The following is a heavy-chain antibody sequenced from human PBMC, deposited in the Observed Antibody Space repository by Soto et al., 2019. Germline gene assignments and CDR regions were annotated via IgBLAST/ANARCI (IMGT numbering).Heavy chain of an antibody. CDR2: IYYSGST. CDR3: ARARRRTPSTTYYYDSSGFRFDY. CDR1: GGSVSSGSYY. J-gene: IGHJ4*02. V-gene: IGHV4-61*01. Sequence: SETLSLTCTVSGGSVSSGSYYWSWIRQPPGKGLEWIGYIYYSGSTNYNPSLKSRVTISVDTSKNQFPLKLSSVTAADTAVYHCARARRRTPSTTYYYDSSGFRFDYWGQGTLVTVSS. D-gene: IGHD3-22*01.